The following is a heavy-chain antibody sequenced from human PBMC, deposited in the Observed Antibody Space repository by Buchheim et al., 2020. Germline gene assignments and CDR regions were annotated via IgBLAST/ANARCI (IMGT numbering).Heavy chain of an antibody. CDR2: ISYDGSNK. D-gene: IGHD3-22*01. CDR3: AREWVVTFDY. J-gene: IGHJ4*02. Sequence: QVQLVESGGGVVQPGRSLRLSCAASGFTFSSYAMHWVRQAPGKGLEWVVVISYDGSNKYYADSVKGRFTISRDNSKNTLYLQMNSLRAEDTAVYYCAREWVVTFDYWGQGTL. CDR1: GFTFSSYA. V-gene: IGHV3-30-3*01.